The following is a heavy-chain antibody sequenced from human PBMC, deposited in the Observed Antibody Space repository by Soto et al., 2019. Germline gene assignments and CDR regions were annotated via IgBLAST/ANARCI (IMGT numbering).Heavy chain of an antibody. CDR1: GGSISSGDYY. Sequence: SETLSLTCTVSGGSISSGDYYWSWIRQPPGKGLEWIGYIYYSGSTYYNPSLKSRVTISVDTSKNQFSLKLSSVTAADTAVYYCARADIVVVPAASSTLGPYYYYGMDVWGQGTTVTVSS. J-gene: IGHJ6*02. V-gene: IGHV4-30-4*01. CDR3: ARADIVVVPAASSTLGPYYYYGMDV. CDR2: IYYSGST. D-gene: IGHD2-2*01.